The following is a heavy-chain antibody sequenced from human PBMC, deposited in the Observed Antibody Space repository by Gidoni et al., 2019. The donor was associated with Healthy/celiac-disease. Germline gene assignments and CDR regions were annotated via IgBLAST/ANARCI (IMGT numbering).Heavy chain of an antibody. Sequence: QVQLVQSGAGVKKPGASVKVSCTPSGYTFTSYYMHWVRQAPGQGLEWMGIINPSGGSTSYAQKFQGRVTMTRDTSTSTVYMELSSLRSEDTAVYYGAWAGAGNWFDPWGQGTLVTVSS. CDR2: INPSGGST. CDR3: AWAGAGNWFDP. D-gene: IGHD6-19*01. V-gene: IGHV1-46*01. CDR1: GYTFTSYY. J-gene: IGHJ5*02.